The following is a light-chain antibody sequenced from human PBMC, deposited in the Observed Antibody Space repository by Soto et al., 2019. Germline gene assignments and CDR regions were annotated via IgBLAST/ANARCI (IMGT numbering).Light chain of an antibody. CDR1: QSVGGTF. V-gene: IGKV3-20*01. CDR2: GAS. J-gene: IGKJ1*01. Sequence: EIVLTQSPGTLSLSPGEGATLSCRASQSVGGTFLAWYQQKGGQAPRLLIHGASNRATGIPDRFSGSGSGTDFTLTISRLEPEDFAVYYCQQYGCSPRTFGQGTKVEVK. CDR3: QQYGCSPRT.